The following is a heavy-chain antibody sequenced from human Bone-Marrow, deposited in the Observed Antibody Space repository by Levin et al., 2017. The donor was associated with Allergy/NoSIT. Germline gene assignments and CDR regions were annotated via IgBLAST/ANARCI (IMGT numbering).Heavy chain of an antibody. CDR3: ARQAVTAAMNGFDS. Sequence: PSETLSLTCTVSGASISSFYWSWIRQPPGKGLEWIGYIYYSGSTNYSPSLKSRVSMSADMSRNQAYLTMSSVTAADTAVYYCARQAVTAAMNGFDSWGQGTLVTGSS. J-gene: IGHJ5*01. CDR2: IYYSGST. D-gene: IGHD2-2*01. CDR1: GASISSFY. V-gene: IGHV4-59*08.